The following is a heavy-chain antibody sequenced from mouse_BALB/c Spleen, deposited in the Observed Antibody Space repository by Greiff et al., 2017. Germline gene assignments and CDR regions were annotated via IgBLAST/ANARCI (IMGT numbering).Heavy chain of an antibody. V-gene: IGHV2-6-7*01. CDR2: IWGDGST. CDR3: ARAPRSLFYAMDD. D-gene: IGHD3-1*01. Sequence: VQLEESGPGLVAPSQSLSITCTVSGFSLTGYGVNWVRQPPGKGLEWLGMIWGDGSTDYNSALESGLSISKDISKSQVFLKMNSLQTDDTARYYCARAPRSLFYAMDDWGQGTSVTGSS. CDR1: GFSLTGYG. J-gene: IGHJ4*01.